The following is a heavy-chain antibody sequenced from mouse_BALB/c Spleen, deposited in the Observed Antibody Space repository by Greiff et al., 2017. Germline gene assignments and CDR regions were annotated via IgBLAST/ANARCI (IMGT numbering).Heavy chain of an antibody. CDR2: ISSGGST. D-gene: IGHD2-1*01. CDR1: GFTFSSYA. J-gene: IGHJ1*01. CDR3: ARDGNYWYFDV. V-gene: IGHV5-6-5*01. Sequence: DVMLVESGGGLVKPGGSLKLSCAASGFTFSSYAMSWVRQTPEKRLEWVASISSGGSTYYPDSVKGRFTISRDNARNILYLQMSSLRSEDTAMYYCARDGNYWYFDVWGAGTTVTVSS.